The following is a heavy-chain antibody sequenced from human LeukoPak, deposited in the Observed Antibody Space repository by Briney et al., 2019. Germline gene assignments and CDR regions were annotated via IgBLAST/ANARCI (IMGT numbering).Heavy chain of an antibody. J-gene: IGHJ4*02. CDR3: ARDLGETTVTTLRDY. Sequence: PGGSLRLSCAASGFTLSSYAMHWVRQAPGKGLEWVAVISYDGSNKYYADSVKGRFTISRDNSKNTLYLQMNSLRAEDTAVYYCARDLGETTVTTLRDYWGQGTLVTVSS. CDR2: ISYDGSNK. CDR1: GFTLSSYA. V-gene: IGHV3-30-3*01. D-gene: IGHD4-17*01.